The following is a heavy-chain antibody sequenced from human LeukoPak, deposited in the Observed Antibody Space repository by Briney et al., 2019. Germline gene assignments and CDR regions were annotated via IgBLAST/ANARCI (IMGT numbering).Heavy chain of an antibody. D-gene: IGHD5-12*01. Sequence: EASVKVSCKASGGTFSSYAISWVRQAPGQGLEWMGRIIPILGIANYAQKFQGRVTITADKSTSTAYMELSSLRSEDTAVYYCAREVLRVATILNLDYWGQGTLVTVSS. V-gene: IGHV1-69*04. CDR3: AREVLRVATILNLDY. J-gene: IGHJ4*02. CDR2: IIPILGIA. CDR1: GGTFSSYA.